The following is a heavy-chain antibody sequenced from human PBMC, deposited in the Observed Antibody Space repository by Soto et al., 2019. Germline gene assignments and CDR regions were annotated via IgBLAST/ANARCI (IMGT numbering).Heavy chain of an antibody. D-gene: IGHD1-26*01. V-gene: IGHV1-46*01. Sequence: QGQLLQSGAAVQKPGASVKVSCKASGYTFTSYYMHWVRQAPGQGLEWMGIINPSGGSTSYAQKFQGRVPMTRETSTSTVYMELSSLISEDTAVYYCAREGLVGAELRFDYWGQGTLVTVSS. CDR2: INPSGGST. J-gene: IGHJ4*02. CDR3: AREGLVGAELRFDY. CDR1: GYTFTSYY.